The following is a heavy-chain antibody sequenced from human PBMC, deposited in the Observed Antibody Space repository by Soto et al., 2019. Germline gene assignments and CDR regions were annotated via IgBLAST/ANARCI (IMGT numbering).Heavy chain of an antibody. V-gene: IGHV4-59*01. J-gene: IGHJ4*02. CDR1: GGAISSYY. CDR2: IYYTGRT. CDR3: ARGLAEYYDFSTGYYTYYFDY. Sequence: QVQLQESGPGLVKPSEALSLTCTVSGGAISSYYWNWIRQPPGKGLAWIAYIYYTGRTNYNPSLKSRVAISLDTSKNQFSLKLISVTAADTAMYYCARGLAEYYDFSTGYYTYYFDYWGQVTLVTVSS. D-gene: IGHD3-3*01.